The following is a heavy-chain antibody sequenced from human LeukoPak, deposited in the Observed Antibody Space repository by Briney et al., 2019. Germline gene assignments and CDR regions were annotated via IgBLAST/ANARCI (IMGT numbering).Heavy chain of an antibody. CDR1: GFTFSSYW. Sequence: GGSLRLSCVVSGFTFSSYWMHWVRQAPVKGLVWVSRINSDESSTSYADSVKGRFTISRDNAKNTLYLQMSSLRAEDTAVYYCSRRGSLGKQLPPDYWGQGTLVTVSS. CDR3: SRRGSLGKQLPPDY. J-gene: IGHJ4*02. V-gene: IGHV3-74*01. D-gene: IGHD6-13*01. CDR2: INSDESST.